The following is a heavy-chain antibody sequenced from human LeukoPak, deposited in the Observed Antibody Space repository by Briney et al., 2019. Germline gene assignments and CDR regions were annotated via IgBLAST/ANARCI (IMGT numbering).Heavy chain of an antibody. V-gene: IGHV3-30*03. Sequence: GGSLRLSCAASGFTFNSYAMHWVRQAPGKGLEWVAVISYDGSNKYYADSVKGRFTISRDNSKNTLYLQMNSLRAEDTAVYYCAGNCGGDCYPDLWGQGTLVTVSS. D-gene: IGHD2-21*02. CDR3: AGNCGGDCYPDL. J-gene: IGHJ4*02. CDR1: GFTFNSYA. CDR2: ISYDGSNK.